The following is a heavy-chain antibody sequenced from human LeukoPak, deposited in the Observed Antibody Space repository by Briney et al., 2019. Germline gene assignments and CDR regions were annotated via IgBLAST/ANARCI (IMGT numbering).Heavy chain of an antibody. CDR1: GGSISSYY. J-gene: IGHJ4*02. D-gene: IGHD5-24*01. CDR3: ARQDGYNFLIDY. V-gene: IGHV4-59*05. CDR2: IYYSGST. Sequence: SETLSLTCTVSGGSISSYYWSWIRQPPGKGLEWIGSIYYSGSTYYNPSLKSRVTISVDTSKNQFSLKLSSVTAADTAVYYCARQDGYNFLIDYWGQGTLVTVSS.